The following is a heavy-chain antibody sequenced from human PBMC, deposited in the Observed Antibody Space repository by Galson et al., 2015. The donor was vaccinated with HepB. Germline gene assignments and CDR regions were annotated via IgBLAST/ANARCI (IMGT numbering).Heavy chain of an antibody. Sequence: SLRLSCAASGFTFSNAWMNWVRQAPGKGLEWVGRIKSKTDGGTTDYAAPVKGRFTISRDDSKNTLYLQMNSLKTEDTAVYYCTTEYCSSTSCYRAQYYYYYYMDVWGKGTTVTVSS. J-gene: IGHJ6*03. D-gene: IGHD2-2*02. CDR1: GFTFSNAW. V-gene: IGHV3-15*07. CDR3: TTEYCSSTSCYRAQYYYYYYMDV. CDR2: IKSKTDGGTT.